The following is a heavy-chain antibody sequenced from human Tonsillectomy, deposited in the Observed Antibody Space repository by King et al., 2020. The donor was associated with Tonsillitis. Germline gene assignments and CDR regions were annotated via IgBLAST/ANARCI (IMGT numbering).Heavy chain of an antibody. J-gene: IGHJ4*02. CDR1: GGTFSSYD. D-gene: IGHD6-13*01. CDR2: IIPILGIT. V-gene: IGHV1-69*09. Sequence: VQLVESGAEVKKPGSSVKVSCEASGGTFSSYDISWVRQAPGQGLEWMGRIIPILGITNYAQKFQGRVTLTADKSTSTAYMELSSLRSDDTAVYYCARVGVAAAGFFDSWGQGTLVTVSS. CDR3: ARVGVAAAGFFDS.